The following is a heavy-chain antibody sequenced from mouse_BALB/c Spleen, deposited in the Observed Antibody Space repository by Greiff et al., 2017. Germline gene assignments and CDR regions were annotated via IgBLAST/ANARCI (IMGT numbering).Heavy chain of an antibody. D-gene: IGHD6-5*01. CDR3: TRRGFLYYYAMDY. CDR2: IRLKSNNYAT. V-gene: IGHV6-6*02. Sequence: EVKVEESGGGLVQPGGSMKLSCVASGFTFSNYWMNWVRQSPEKGLEWVAEIRLKSNNYATHYAESVKGRFTISRDDSKSSVYLQMNNLRAEDTGIYYCTRRGFLYYYAMDYWGQGTSVTVSS. CDR1: GFTFSNYW. J-gene: IGHJ4*01.